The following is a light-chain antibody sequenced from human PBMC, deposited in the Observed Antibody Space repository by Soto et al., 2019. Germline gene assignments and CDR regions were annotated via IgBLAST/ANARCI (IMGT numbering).Light chain of an antibody. J-gene: IGKJ1*01. V-gene: IGKV3-20*01. Sequence: ESVLTQSPGTLSLSPGERATLSCRASQSVTSSYLAWYQQKPGQAPRLLIYGASSRATGIPERFSVSGSGTDFTLTTSRLAPEDFAVYYCQQYGSSPRTFGQGTKVEIK. CDR1: QSVTSSY. CDR2: GAS. CDR3: QQYGSSPRT.